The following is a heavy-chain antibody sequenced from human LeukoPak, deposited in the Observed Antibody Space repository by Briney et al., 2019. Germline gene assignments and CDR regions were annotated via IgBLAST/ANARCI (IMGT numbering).Heavy chain of an antibody. CDR1: GFTVSSNY. CDR3: ARGPLPLEFDY. J-gene: IGHJ4*02. CDR2: IYSGGST. V-gene: IGHV3-66*01. D-gene: IGHD1-1*01. Sequence: GGSLRLSCAASGFTVSSNYMSWVRQAPGKGLEWVSVIYSGGSTYYADSVKGRFTISRDNSKNTPYLQMNSLRAEDTAVYYCARGPLPLEFDYWGQGTLVTVSS.